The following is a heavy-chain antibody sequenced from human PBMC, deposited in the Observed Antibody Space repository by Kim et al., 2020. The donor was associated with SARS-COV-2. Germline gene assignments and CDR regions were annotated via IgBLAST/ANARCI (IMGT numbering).Heavy chain of an antibody. Sequence: GGSLRLSCAASGFTFSDNYRGWVLQAQGKCLVGDASVLSSAWPVNNTDSVKGRFTISRYKAKNSLYLQMNSLRAEDTAVYYCARDGEVVGDYPPDYWGQGTLVTVS. D-gene: IGHD4-17*01. CDR1: GFTFSDNY. J-gene: IGHJ4*02. CDR2: VLSSAWPV. CDR3: ARDGEVVGDYPPDY. V-gene: IGHV3-11*01.